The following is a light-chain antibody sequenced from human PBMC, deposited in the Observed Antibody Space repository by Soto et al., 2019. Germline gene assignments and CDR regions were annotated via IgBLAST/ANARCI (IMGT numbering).Light chain of an antibody. J-gene: IGKJ3*01. CDR1: QSISSY. V-gene: IGKV1-39*01. CDR2: AAS. Sequence: DIQMTQSPSSLSASVGDRVTITCRASQSISSYLNWYQQKPGKAPNLLIYAASSLQSGVPSKFSGSGSGTYFTLTISSLQPEDFATYYFHQTYSSPFTFGPGTKVDI. CDR3: HQTYSSPFT.